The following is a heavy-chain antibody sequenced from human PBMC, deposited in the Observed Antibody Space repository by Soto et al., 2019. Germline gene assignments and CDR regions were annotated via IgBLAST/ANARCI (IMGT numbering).Heavy chain of an antibody. D-gene: IGHD3-10*01. V-gene: IGHV5-10-1*03. CDR2: IDPSDSYI. CDR3: AILRDSYNYIDY. J-gene: IGHJ4*02. CDR1: GYRFTSYS. Sequence: EVQLVQSAAEVKKPGESLRISCKASGYRFTSYSISWVRRMSGKGLEWLGKIDPSDSYINYSPSFQGHVTISADRSISTAYLQWSSVKASDTAMYYCAILRDSYNYIDYWGQGTLVTVST.